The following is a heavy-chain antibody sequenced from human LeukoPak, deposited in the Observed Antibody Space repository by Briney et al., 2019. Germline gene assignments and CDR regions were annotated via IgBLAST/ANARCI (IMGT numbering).Heavy chain of an antibody. CDR1: GYTFTNYN. CDR2: INPSGGST. J-gene: IGHJ4*02. Sequence: ASVKVSCKASGYTFTNYNMHWVRQAPGQGLEWMGIINPSGGSTSYAQKFQGRVTMTRGTSTNTVYMELSSLRSEDTAVYYCAREGRGYSYGYWGQGTLVTVSS. CDR3: AREGRGYSYGY. V-gene: IGHV1-46*01. D-gene: IGHD5-18*01.